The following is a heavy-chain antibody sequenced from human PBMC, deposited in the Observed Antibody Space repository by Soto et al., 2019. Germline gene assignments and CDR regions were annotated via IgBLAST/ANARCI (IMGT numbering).Heavy chain of an antibody. CDR3: AHRWGMNFDWLLVAWDKSDNWFDP. CDR2: IYWDDDK. J-gene: IGHJ5*02. Sequence: SGPTLVNPTQTLTLTCTFSGFSLSTSGVGVGWIRQPPGKALEWLALIYWDDDKRYSPSLKSRLTITKDTSKNQVVLTMTNMDPVDTATYYCAHRWGMNFDWLLVAWDKSDNWFDPWGQGTLVTVSS. V-gene: IGHV2-5*02. D-gene: IGHD3-9*01. CDR1: GFSLSTSGVG.